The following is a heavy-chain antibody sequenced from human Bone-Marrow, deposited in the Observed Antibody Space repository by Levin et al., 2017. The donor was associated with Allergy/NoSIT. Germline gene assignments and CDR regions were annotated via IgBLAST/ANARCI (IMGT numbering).Heavy chain of an antibody. J-gene: IGHJ6*03. Sequence: GESLKISCAASGFTFSSYVMNWVRQAPGKGLELVSTISDSGGGTSYADSVKGRFTVSRDNSKNTLYLQMNSLRAEDTAIYYCAKVRTVRDPRLYVGMESWGKGTTVNDSS. V-gene: IGHV3-23*01. D-gene: IGHD2-8*01. CDR2: ISDSGGGT. CDR1: GFTFSSYV. CDR3: AKVRTVRDPRLYVGMES.